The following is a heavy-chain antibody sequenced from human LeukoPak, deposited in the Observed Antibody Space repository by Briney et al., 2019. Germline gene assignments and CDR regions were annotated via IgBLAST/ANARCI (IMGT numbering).Heavy chain of an antibody. CDR2: ISGSGGST. V-gene: IGHV3-23*01. J-gene: IGHJ5*02. CDR1: GFTFSSYA. Sequence: AGGSLRLSCAASGFTFSSYAMSWVRQAPGKGLEWVSAISGSGGSTYYADSVKGRFTISRDNSKNTLYLQMNSLRAEDTAVYYCPKAPVGVVIISDDGFDPWGQGTLVTVSS. D-gene: IGHD3-3*01. CDR3: PKAPVGVVIISDDGFDP.